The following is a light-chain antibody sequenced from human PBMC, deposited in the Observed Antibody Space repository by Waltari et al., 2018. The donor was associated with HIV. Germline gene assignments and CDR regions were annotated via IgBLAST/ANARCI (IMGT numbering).Light chain of an antibody. CDR1: SSDVGAANY. J-gene: IGLJ2*01. CDR3: SSYAGSNTLI. CDR2: EVT. V-gene: IGLV2-8*01. Sequence: QSALPQPRSAPGSPGHSVTISCSGTSSDVGAANYDSWYQQHPGKAPKLIIYEVTKRPSGVPDRFSASKSGNTASLTVSGLQTDDEADYYCSSYAGSNTLIFGGGTNLIVL.